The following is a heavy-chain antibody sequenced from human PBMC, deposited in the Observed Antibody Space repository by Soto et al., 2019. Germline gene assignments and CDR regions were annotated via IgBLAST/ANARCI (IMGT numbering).Heavy chain of an antibody. J-gene: IGHJ5*02. CDR2: IYWDDDK. V-gene: IGHV2-5*05. CDR3: AHSNTVTSRGGWFDP. CDR1: GFSLSTNGVG. D-gene: IGHD4-17*01. Sequence: QITLKESGPTLVKPTQTLTLTCTFSGFSLSTNGVGVGWIRQPPGKALEWLALIYWDDDKRYGPSLKSRPTITKDTSKNQVVLTMTNMDPVDTATYYCAHSNTVTSRGGWFDPWGQGTLVTVSS.